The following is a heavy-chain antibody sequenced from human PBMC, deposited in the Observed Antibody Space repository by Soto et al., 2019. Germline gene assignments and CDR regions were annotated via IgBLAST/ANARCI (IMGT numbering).Heavy chain of an antibody. Sequence: ASVKVSCKASGYTFTSYDINWVRQATGQGLEWMGWMNPNSGNTGYAQKFQGRVTMTRSTSISTAYMELSSLRSEDTAVYYCASRSGYCSGGSCPYYMDVWGKGTTVTVSS. J-gene: IGHJ6*03. CDR2: MNPNSGNT. CDR1: GYTFTSYD. CDR3: ASRSGYCSGGSCPYYMDV. V-gene: IGHV1-8*01. D-gene: IGHD2-15*01.